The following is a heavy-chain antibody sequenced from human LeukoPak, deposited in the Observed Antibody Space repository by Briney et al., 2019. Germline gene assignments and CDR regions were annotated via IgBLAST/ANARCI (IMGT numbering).Heavy chain of an antibody. CDR3: TRDGDTVLTRGYYYYMDV. V-gene: IGHV3-21*01. CDR1: GFTFSSYS. CDR2: ISSSSSYI. D-gene: IGHD3-10*01. Sequence: PGGTLRLSCAASGFTFSSYSMNWVRQAPGKGLEWVSSISSSSSYIYYADSVKGRFTISRDNAKKSLNLQMNSLRAEDTAVYYCTRDGDTVLTRGYYYYMDVWGKGTTVTVSS. J-gene: IGHJ6*03.